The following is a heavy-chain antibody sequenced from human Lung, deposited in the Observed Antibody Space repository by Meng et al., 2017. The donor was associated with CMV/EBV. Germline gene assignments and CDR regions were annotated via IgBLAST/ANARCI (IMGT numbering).Heavy chain of an antibody. D-gene: IGHD2-15*01. J-gene: IGHJ6*02. CDR3: ARGGSRWGGKYYYYGMDV. CDR2: INSDGRST. Sequence: SCAASGFTFSSYWMHWVRQAPGKGLVWVSRINSDGRSTSYADSVKGRFTISRDNAKNTLYLQMNSLRAEDTAVYYCARGGSRWGGKYYYYGMDVWGQGXTVTVSS. CDR1: GFTFSSYW. V-gene: IGHV3-74*01.